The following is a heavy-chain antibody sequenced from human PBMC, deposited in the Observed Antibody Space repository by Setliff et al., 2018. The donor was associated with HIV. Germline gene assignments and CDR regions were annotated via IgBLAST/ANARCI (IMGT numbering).Heavy chain of an antibody. V-gene: IGHV3-64D*09. CDR3: VKPYTGYYYDGSVYDDF. J-gene: IGHJ4*02. CDR1: GSTVSTYG. D-gene: IGHD3-22*01. CDR2: LSRGGDNT. Sequence: GGSLRLSCAASGSTVSTYGLNWARQAPGKRPEYVAALSRGGDNTKYADSVKGRFIISRDTSKNTLYLQMSSLTPDDTAIYYCVKPYTGYYYDGSVYDDFWGQGTLVTVSS.